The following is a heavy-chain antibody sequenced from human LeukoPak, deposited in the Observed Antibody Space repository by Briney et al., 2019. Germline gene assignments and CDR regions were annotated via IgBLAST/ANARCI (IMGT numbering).Heavy chain of an antibody. V-gene: IGHV7-4-1*02. J-gene: IGHJ4*02. CDR3: ARAASLDY. D-gene: IGHD2-2*01. Sequence: ASVKVSCKASGGTFSSYAISWVRQAPGQGLEWMGWINTNTGKPTYAQGFTGRFVFSLDSSVSTAYLQINSLNAEGTAVYYCARAASLDYWGQGTLVTVSS. CDR2: INTNTGKP. CDR1: GGTFSSYA.